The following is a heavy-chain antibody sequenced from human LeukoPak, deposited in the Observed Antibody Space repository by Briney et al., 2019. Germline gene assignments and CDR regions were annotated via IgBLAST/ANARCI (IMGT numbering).Heavy chain of an antibody. CDR2: MNPNSGNT. CDR3: ARGPNKSDGGNSGSAWFDP. V-gene: IGHV1-8*01. D-gene: IGHD4-23*01. Sequence: ASVKVSCKASGYTFTTYDINWVRQATGQGLEWMGWMNPNSGNTGYAQKFQGRVTMTRNTSISTAYMELSSLRSEDTAVYYCARGPNKSDGGNSGSAWFDPWGRGTLATVSS. J-gene: IGHJ5*02. CDR1: GYTFTTYD.